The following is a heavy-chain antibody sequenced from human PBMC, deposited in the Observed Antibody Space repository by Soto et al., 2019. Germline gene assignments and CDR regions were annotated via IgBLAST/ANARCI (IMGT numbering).Heavy chain of an antibody. Sequence: TLSLTCTVSGDYISGGASFWSWIRQPPGKGLEWIANVYYSGSSYYNPSLKSRLTISVDTTKNQFSLQLKSMTAADTAVYYCAKLSCTSSTCYFPGWFDPWGQGTLVTVSS. CDR2: VYYSGSS. D-gene: IGHD2-2*01. V-gene: IGHV4-31*03. CDR3: AKLSCTSSTCYFPGWFDP. J-gene: IGHJ5*02. CDR1: GDYISGGASF.